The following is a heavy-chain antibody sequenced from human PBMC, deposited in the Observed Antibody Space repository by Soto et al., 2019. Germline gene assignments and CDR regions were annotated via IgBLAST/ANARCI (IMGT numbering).Heavy chain of an antibody. CDR2: IIPILGIA. Sequence: QVQLVQSGAEVKKPGSSVKVSCKASGGTFSSYTISWVRQAPGQGLEWMGRIIPILGIANYAQKFQGRVTITADKSTRTAYMELSSLRSEDTAVYYCARGAINCSGGSCYGYWGQGTLVTVSS. CDR3: ARGAINCSGGSCYGY. D-gene: IGHD2-15*01. CDR1: GGTFSSYT. V-gene: IGHV1-69*02. J-gene: IGHJ4*02.